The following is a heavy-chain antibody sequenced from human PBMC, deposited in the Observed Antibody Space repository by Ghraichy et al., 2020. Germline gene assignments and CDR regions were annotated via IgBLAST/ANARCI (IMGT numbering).Heavy chain of an antibody. D-gene: IGHD1-1*01. CDR3: ARIKGTGTSAYYFDY. Sequence: QTLSLTCTFSGFSLSTSGMCVSWIRQPPGKALEWLALIDWDDDKYYSTSLKTRLTISKDTSKNQVVLQMTNMDPVDTATYYCARIKGTGTSAYYFDYWGQGTLVTVSS. CDR1: GFSLSTSGMC. CDR2: IDWDDDK. J-gene: IGHJ4*02. V-gene: IGHV2-70*01.